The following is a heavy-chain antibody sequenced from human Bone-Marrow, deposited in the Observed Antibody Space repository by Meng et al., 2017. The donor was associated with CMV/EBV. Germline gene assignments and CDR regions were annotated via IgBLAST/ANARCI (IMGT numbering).Heavy chain of an antibody. V-gene: IGHV3-48*04. Sequence: GESLKISCAASGFNFNAYSMNWVRQAPGKGLEWVSYISSSGSTIYYADSVKGRFTISRDNAKNSLYLQMNSLRAEDTAVYYCVSEQLDYYYGMDVWGQGNTVNVAS. CDR2: ISSSGSTI. J-gene: IGHJ6*02. CDR3: VSEQLDYYYGMDV. CDR1: GFNFNAYS. D-gene: IGHD6-6*01.